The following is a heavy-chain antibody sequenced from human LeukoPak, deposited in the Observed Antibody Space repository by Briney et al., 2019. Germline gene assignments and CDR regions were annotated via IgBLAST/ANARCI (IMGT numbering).Heavy chain of an antibody. CDR1: GLTFSNYA. J-gene: IGHJ3*02. V-gene: IGHV3-23*01. Sequence: GGSLRLSCAASGLTFSNYAMTWVRQAPGKGLEWVSGISGNGALTSYADSVKGRFAISRDNSKNTLYLQMSSLRAEDRAVYYCARGPLGGSGYFSYVFDIWGQGTMVTVSP. CDR3: ARGPLGGSGYFSYVFDI. D-gene: IGHD3-16*01. CDR2: ISGNGALT.